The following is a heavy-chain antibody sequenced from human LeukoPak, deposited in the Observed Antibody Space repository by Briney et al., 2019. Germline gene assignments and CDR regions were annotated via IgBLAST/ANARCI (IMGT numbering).Heavy chain of an antibody. CDR1: GFTFSSYG. D-gene: IGHD3-10*02. CDR2: VSGSGGST. J-gene: IGHJ6*04. CDR3: AELGITMIGGV. Sequence: PPGGSLRLSCAASGFTFSSYGMSWVRQAPGKGLEWVSAVSGSGGSTYYADSVKGRFTISRDNSKNTLYLQMNSLRAEDTAVYYCAELGITMIGGVWGKGTTVTISS. V-gene: IGHV3-23*01.